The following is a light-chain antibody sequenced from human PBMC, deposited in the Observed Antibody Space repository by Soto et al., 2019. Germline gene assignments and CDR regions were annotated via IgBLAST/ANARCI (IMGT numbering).Light chain of an antibody. CDR3: QSYDSSLSGVV. CDR2: SNN. Sequence: QSALTQPPSVSGAPGLRVTISCTGSSSNIGAGYDVHWYQHLPGTAPKLLIYSNNIRPSGVPDRFSGSKSGTSASLAITGLQAEDEADYYCQSYDSSLSGVVFGGGTKLTVL. J-gene: IGLJ2*01. CDR1: SSNIGAGYD. V-gene: IGLV1-40*01.